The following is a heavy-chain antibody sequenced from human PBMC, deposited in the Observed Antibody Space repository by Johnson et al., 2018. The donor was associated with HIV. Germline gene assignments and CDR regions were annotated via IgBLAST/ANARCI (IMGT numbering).Heavy chain of an antibody. J-gene: IGHJ3*02. CDR1: GFTFSSYW. Sequence: VQLVESGGGLVQPGGSLRLSCAASGFTFSSYWMNWVRQAPGKGLEWVGRIKSKTDGGTTDYAAPVKGRFTISRDDSKNTLYLQMNSLKTEDTAVYYCTTDRATYDAFDIWGQGTMVTVSS. CDR2: IKSKTDGGTT. CDR3: TTDRATYDAFDI. V-gene: IGHV3-15*01. D-gene: IGHD1-26*01.